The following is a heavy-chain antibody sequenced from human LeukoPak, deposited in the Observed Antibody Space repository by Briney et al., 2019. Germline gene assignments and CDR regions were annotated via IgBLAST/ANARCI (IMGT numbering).Heavy chain of an antibody. Sequence: NPSETLSLTCAVSGGSISSSSYYWGWIRQPPGKGLEWIGYIYYSGSTNYNPSLKSRVTISVDTSKNQFSLKLSSVTAADTAVYYCARGGYSGYDYWGQGTLVTVSS. CDR2: IYYSGST. J-gene: IGHJ4*02. CDR3: ARGGYSGYDY. D-gene: IGHD5-12*01. V-gene: IGHV4-61*05. CDR1: GGSISSSSYY.